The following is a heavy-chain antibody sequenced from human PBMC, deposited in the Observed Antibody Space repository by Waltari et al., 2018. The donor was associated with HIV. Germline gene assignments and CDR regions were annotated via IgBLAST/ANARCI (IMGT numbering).Heavy chain of an antibody. J-gene: IGHJ1*01. D-gene: IGHD6-6*01. CDR1: GYTFTSFG. CDR3: ARAPVYSTSSESYFRH. Sequence: QVQLVQSGPEVKKPGASVKVSCKTSGYTFTSFGISWVRQAPGQGLEWMGWISGYNGHTKYAQKFQGRVSMTADTSTSTAYMDLKTLRSDDTAVFYCARAPVYSTSSESYFRHWGQGTLVTVSS. V-gene: IGHV1-18*01. CDR2: ISGYNGHT.